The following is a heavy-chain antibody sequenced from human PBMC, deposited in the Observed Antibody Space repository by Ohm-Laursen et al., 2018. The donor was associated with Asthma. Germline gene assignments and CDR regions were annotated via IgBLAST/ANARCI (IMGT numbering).Heavy chain of an antibody. CDR1: GFTFSGYW. J-gene: IGHJ4*02. V-gene: IGHV3-74*01. Sequence: SLRLSCAASGFTFSGYWMHWVRQAPGKGLVWVSRVYGDGSNTIYADSVKGRFTISRDNAKNTLYLQMNSLRAEDTAVYYCTRGGHYGSYFDYWGQGTLVTVSS. CDR2: VYGDGSNT. D-gene: IGHD4-17*01. CDR3: TRGGHYGSYFDY.